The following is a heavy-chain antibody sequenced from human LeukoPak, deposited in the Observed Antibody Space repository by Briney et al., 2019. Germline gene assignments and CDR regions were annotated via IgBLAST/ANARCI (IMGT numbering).Heavy chain of an antibody. CDR1: GYTFSGYY. CDR2: ISPSTGGT. Sequence: ASVKVSCKASGYTFSGYYIHWVRQAPGQGLEWMGWISPSTGGTNYAQKFQGRVIMTRDMSTATAYMELRRLSSDDTAVYFCASPQYGDFYLDYWGQGTLVTVAS. J-gene: IGHJ4*02. D-gene: IGHD2-21*02. CDR3: ASPQYGDFYLDY. V-gene: IGHV1-2*02.